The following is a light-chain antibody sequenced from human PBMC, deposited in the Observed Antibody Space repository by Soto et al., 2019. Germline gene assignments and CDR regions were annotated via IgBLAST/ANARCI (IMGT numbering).Light chain of an antibody. CDR3: QQYGSSPIT. CDR1: QSVSSSY. J-gene: IGKJ5*01. Sequence: EIVLTQSPGTLSLSPGERATLSCRASQSVSSSYLAWYQQKPGQAPRLLIYGASSKATGIPDRFGGSGSGTDFTLTISRLELEDFAVYYCQQYGSSPITFGQGTRLEI. CDR2: GAS. V-gene: IGKV3-20*01.